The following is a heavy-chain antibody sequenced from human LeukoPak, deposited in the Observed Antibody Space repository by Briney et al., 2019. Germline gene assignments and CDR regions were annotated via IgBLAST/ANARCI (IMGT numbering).Heavy chain of an antibody. CDR1: GGCISGYY. CDR3: ARDRYSSGWYIDY. J-gene: IGHJ4*02. V-gene: IGHV4-59*01. CDR2: IYYTGST. Sequence: SSETLSLTCSVSGGCISGYYWSWIRQPPGKRLEWIGYIYYTGSTNYNPSLKRRLTMSLDTSKNQFSLKLSSVTAADTAVYYCARDRYSSGWYIDYWGQGTLVTVSS. D-gene: IGHD6-19*01.